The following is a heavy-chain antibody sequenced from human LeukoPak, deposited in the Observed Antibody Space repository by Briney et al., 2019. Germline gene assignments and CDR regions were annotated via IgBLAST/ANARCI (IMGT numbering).Heavy chain of an antibody. Sequence: ASVKVSCKASGYTFTSYDINWVRQATGQGLEWMGWMNPNSGNTGYAQKFQGRVTMTRNTSISTAYMELSSLRSEDTAVYYCARAGGYSYGWRIYYYYGMDVWGQGTTVTVSS. CDR3: ARAGGYSYGWRIYYYYGMDV. J-gene: IGHJ6*02. D-gene: IGHD5-18*01. V-gene: IGHV1-8*01. CDR2: MNPNSGNT. CDR1: GYTFTSYD.